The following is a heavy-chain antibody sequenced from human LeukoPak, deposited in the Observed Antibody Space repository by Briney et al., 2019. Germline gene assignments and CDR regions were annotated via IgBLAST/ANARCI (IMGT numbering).Heavy chain of an antibody. CDR2: ISYDGGSK. Sequence: PGRSLRLSCADSGFTFSNYAMHWVRQAPGKGLEWVAFISYDGGSKYYADSVKGRFTISRDNSRNTLYLQMNTLRPEDTAVYYCARETNAFAIWGQGTMVTVSS. CDR3: ARETNAFAI. V-gene: IGHV3-30-3*01. CDR1: GFTFSNYA. J-gene: IGHJ3*02.